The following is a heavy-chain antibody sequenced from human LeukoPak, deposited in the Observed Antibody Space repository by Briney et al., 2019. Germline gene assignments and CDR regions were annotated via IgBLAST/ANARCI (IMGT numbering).Heavy chain of an antibody. J-gene: IGHJ6*03. V-gene: IGHV3-66*04. Sequence: GGSLRLSCAASGFTFSSYEMNWVRQAPGKGLEWVSVIYSGGSTYYADSVKGRFTISRDNSKNTLYLQMNSLRAEDTAVYYCARPLYYYYYMDVWGKGTTVTISS. CDR3: ARPLYYYYYMDV. CDR2: IYSGGST. CDR1: GFTFSSYE.